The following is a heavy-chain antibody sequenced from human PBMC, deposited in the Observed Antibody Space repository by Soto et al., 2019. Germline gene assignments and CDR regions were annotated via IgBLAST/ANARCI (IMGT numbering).Heavy chain of an antibody. D-gene: IGHD1-26*01. Sequence: QVQLVQSGAEVKKPGSSVKVSCKSSGYTFTIYTVTWVRQAPGQGLEWMGRIIPIFTQTNYAQKFQDRVTITADKSTSTVYMELSGRRYEDTAVYYCARGGVGAAGGMDVWGQGTTVTVSS. CDR3: ARGGVGAAGGMDV. CDR2: IIPIFTQT. V-gene: IGHV1-69*08. J-gene: IGHJ6*02. CDR1: GYTFTIYT.